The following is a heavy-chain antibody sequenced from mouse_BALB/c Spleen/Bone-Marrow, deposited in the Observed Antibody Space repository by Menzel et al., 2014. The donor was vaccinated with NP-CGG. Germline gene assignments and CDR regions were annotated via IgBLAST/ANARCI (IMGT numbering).Heavy chain of an antibody. V-gene: IGHV1-69*02. Sequence: VQLQQSGAELVRPGASVKVSCKASGYTFTSYWINWVKQRPGQGLEWIGNIYPSDSYTNYNQNFKDKATLTVDKSSSTAYMQLSSPTSEDSVVYYCTRQYGNYYAMDYWGQGTSVTVSS. CDR1: GYTFTSYW. J-gene: IGHJ4*01. CDR2: IYPSDSYT. D-gene: IGHD2-10*02. CDR3: TRQYGNYYAMDY.